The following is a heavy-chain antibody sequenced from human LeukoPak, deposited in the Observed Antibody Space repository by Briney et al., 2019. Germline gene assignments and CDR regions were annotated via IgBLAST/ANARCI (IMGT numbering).Heavy chain of an antibody. Sequence: SETLSLTCTLSCGSISSGSYYWSWIRQPAGKGLEWIGRIYASGSTNYNPSLKTRVPISVDTSKNQFSLKLSSVTAADTAVYYCARTYYDFCWGSVATRWGGGLYYFDYWGQGNLVTVSS. D-gene: IGHD3-3*01. CDR3: ARTYYDFCWGSVATRWGGGLYYFDY. CDR1: CGSISSGSYY. J-gene: IGHJ4*02. CDR2: IYASGST. V-gene: IGHV4-61*02.